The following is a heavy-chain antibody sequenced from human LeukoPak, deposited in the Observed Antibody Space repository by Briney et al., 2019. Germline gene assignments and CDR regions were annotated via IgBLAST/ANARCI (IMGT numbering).Heavy chain of an antibody. D-gene: IGHD3/OR15-3a*01. V-gene: IGHV3-53*01. CDR1: GFTVSSNY. CDR2: IYSGGST. J-gene: IGHJ4*02. CDR3: AREWTRTGPFDY. Sequence: GGSLRLSCAASGFTVSSNYMSWVRQAPGKGLEWVSVIYSGGSTYYADSVKGRSTISRDNSKNTLYLQMNSLRAEDTAVYYCAREWTRTGPFDYWGQGTLVTVSS.